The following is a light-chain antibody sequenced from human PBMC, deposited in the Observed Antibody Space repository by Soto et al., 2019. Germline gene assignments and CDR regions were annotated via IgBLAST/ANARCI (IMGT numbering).Light chain of an antibody. J-gene: IGKJ1*01. CDR1: QGISSY. CDR2: AAS. CDR3: QQLNSYPLT. V-gene: IGKV1-9*01. Sequence: IHLTQSPSSLSASLGEIVTITCRASQGISSYLAWYQQKPGKAPKLLIYAASTLQSGVPSRFSGSGSGTDFTLTISSLQPEDFATYYCQQLNSYPLTFGQGTKVDIK.